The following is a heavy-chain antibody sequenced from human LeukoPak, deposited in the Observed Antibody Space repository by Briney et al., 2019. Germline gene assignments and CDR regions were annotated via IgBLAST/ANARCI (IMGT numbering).Heavy chain of an antibody. D-gene: IGHD7-27*01. J-gene: IGHJ3*02. CDR1: GFTFSSYA. CDR3: AKRELGDTGAFDI. CDR2: IRYDGSNK. V-gene: IGHV3-30*02. Sequence: GGSLRLSCAASGFTFSSYAMSWVRQAPGKGLEWVAFIRYDGSNKYYADSVKGRFTISRDNSKNTLYLQMNSLRAEDTAVYYCAKRELGDTGAFDIWGQGTMVTVSS.